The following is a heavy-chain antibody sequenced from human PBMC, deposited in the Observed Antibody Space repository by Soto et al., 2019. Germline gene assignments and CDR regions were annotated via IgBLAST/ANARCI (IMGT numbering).Heavy chain of an antibody. CDR2: IKPDGSEK. CDR1: GFTFSSEW. Sequence: GGSLRLSCAASGFTFSSEWMSWVRQAPGKGLEWVANIKPDGSEKWYVDSVKGRFTISRDNAKNSLYLQMNSLRAEDTAVYYCARDLSSGSYSAYFYYYGMDVWGQGTTVTVSS. D-gene: IGHD3-10*01. V-gene: IGHV3-7*01. J-gene: IGHJ6*02. CDR3: ARDLSSGSYSAYFYYYGMDV.